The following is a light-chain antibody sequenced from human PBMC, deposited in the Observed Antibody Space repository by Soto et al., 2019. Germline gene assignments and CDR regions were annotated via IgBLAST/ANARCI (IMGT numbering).Light chain of an antibody. CDR2: GDN. Sequence: QSLLTQAPSVSGAPGQRFSISCTGSTSNIGAPYDVHWYQHLPGTAPKLLIYGDNNRPSGVPDRFSGSKSGTSASLAITRLQAEDEADYYCKSYDISLHNYVFGTGTKVTVL. J-gene: IGLJ1*01. CDR1: TSNIGAPYD. CDR3: KSYDISLHNYV. V-gene: IGLV1-40*01.